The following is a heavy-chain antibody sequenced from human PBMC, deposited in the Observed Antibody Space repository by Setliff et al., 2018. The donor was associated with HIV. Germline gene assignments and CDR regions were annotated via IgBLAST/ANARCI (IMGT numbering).Heavy chain of an antibody. CDR1: GGSLSGDY. J-gene: IGHJ6*02. CDR2: INQSGSP. CDR3: ARLRWAATAGTWDYYYYGMDV. Sequence: SETLSLTCAVYGGSLSGDYWSWIRQPPGTGLEWIGEINQSGSPNYNPSLKSQVTVSVDTSKNQISLKVRSVTSADTAVYYCARLRWAATAGTWDYYYYGMDVWGQGTTVTVSS. D-gene: IGHD6-13*01. V-gene: IGHV4-34*01.